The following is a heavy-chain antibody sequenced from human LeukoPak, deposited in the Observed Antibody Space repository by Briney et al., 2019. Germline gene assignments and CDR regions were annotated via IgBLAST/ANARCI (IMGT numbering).Heavy chain of an antibody. CDR3: AKNFYGDYNVFFDY. J-gene: IGHJ4*02. D-gene: IGHD4-17*01. CDR2: LSGSGGST. V-gene: IGHV3-23*01. Sequence: PGGSLRLSCAASGFNFTNYNMNWVRQAPGKGLEWVSALSGSGGSTYYADSVRGRFTISRDNSKSTLYLQMHSLRAEDTAIYYCAKNFYGDYNVFFDYWGQGTLVTVSS. CDR1: GFNFTNYN.